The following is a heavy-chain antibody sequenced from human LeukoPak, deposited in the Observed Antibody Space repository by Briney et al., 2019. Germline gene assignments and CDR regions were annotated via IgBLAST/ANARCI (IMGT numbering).Heavy chain of an antibody. Sequence: ASVKVSCKASGFTFRTSAVQWVRQARGQRLEWIGWIVVGSGNTNYAQKFQERVTISRDMSTSTAYMELSSLRSEDTAVYYCAAQVNYHDSTIWDPWGQGTLVTVSS. CDR3: AAQVNYHDSTIWDP. V-gene: IGHV1-58*01. CDR1: GFTFRTSA. CDR2: IVVGSGNT. J-gene: IGHJ5*02. D-gene: IGHD3-22*01.